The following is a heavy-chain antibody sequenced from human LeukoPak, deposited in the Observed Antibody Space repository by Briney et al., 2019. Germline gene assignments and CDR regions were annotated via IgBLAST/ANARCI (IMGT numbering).Heavy chain of an antibody. CDR3: ARKGGSSGYFGDSTRLFDY. CDR2: MYYSGST. Sequence: SETLSLTCTVSGGSISSSSYYWGWIRQPPGKGLEWIGSMYYSGSTYYNPSLKSRVSISVDTSKNQFSLKLNSLTAADTAVYYCARKGGSSGYFGDSTRLFDYWGQGTLVTVSS. CDR1: GGSISSSSYY. J-gene: IGHJ4*02. D-gene: IGHD3-22*01. V-gene: IGHV4-39*07.